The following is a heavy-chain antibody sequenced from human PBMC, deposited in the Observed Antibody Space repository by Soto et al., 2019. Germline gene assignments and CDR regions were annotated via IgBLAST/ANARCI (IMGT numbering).Heavy chain of an antibody. CDR2: INPNSGGT. D-gene: IGHD6-19*01. CDR3: AREHQWLVPAMYV. J-gene: IGHJ6*02. Sequence: GASVKISCKAPGYTFTGYYMHWVRQAPGQGLEWMGWINPNSGGTNYAQKFQGRVTMTRGTSISTAYMELSRLRSEDTDVYYFAREHQWLVPAMYVSGQLTTVTFCS. V-gene: IGHV1-2*02. CDR1: GYTFTGYY.